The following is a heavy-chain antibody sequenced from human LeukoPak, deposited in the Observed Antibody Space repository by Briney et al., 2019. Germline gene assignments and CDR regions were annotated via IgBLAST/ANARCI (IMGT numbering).Heavy chain of an antibody. Sequence: ASVKVSCKASGYTFTSYDINWVRQATGQGLEWMGWMNPNSGNTGYAQKFQGRVTMTRNTSISTAYMELSSLRSEDTAVYYCARGDELEPTYYYYGMDVWGQGTTVTVSS. V-gene: IGHV1-8*01. CDR3: ARGDELEPTYYYYGMDV. CDR2: MNPNSGNT. D-gene: IGHD1-1*01. J-gene: IGHJ6*02. CDR1: GYTFTSYD.